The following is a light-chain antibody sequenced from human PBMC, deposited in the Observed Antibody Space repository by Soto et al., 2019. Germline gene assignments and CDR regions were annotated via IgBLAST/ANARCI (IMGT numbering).Light chain of an antibody. CDR2: SNN. Sequence: QSVLTQPPSASGTPGQRVTISCSGSRSNIGSNCINWYQQFPGTAPKVLIYSNNQRPSGVPARFSGSKSGTSGSLAISGLQSDDEAEYHCAAWDDSLNGWVFGGGTKVTVL. CDR1: RSNIGSNC. V-gene: IGLV1-44*01. CDR3: AAWDDSLNGWV. J-gene: IGLJ3*02.